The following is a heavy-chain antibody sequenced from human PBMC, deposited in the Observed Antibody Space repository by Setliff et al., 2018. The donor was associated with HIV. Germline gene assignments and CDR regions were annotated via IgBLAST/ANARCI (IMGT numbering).Heavy chain of an antibody. CDR3: AGSAHSYSYMGYYYHTMDV. J-gene: IGHJ6*02. D-gene: IGHD4-4*01. Sequence: ASVKVSCKTSGGTFSTYVITWVRQAPGQGLEWMGGMLPILGMGDFAQKFQGRVTITADASTRTAYMELSSLTSDDTAVYYCAGSAHSYSYMGYYYHTMDVWGQGTTVTV. CDR2: MLPILGMG. V-gene: IGHV1-69*10. CDR1: GGTFSTYV.